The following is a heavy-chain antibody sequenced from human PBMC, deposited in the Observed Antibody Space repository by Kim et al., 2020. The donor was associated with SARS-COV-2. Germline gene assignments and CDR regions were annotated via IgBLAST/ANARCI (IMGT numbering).Heavy chain of an antibody. Sequence: ASVKVSCKASGYTFTSYYMHWVRQAPGQGLEWMGIINPSGGSTSYAQKFQGRVTMTRDTSTSTVYMELSSLRSEDTAVYYCARESQYLYDILTGYSNWFDPWGQGTLVTVSS. CDR1: GYTFTSYY. CDR2: INPSGGST. V-gene: IGHV1-46*01. D-gene: IGHD3-9*01. CDR3: ARESQYLYDILTGYSNWFDP. J-gene: IGHJ5*02.